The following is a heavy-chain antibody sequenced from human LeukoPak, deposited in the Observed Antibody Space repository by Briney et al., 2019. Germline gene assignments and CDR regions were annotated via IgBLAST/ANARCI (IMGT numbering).Heavy chain of an antibody. CDR2: INPNSGGT. D-gene: IGHD3-3*01. Sequence: WASVKVSCKASGYTFTGYYMHWVRQAPGQGLEWIGWINPNSGGTNYAQKFQGRVTMTRDTSISTAYMELSRLRSDDTAVYYCARGLDFWSGYSDPANYFDYWGQGTLVTVSS. J-gene: IGHJ4*02. CDR3: ARGLDFWSGYSDPANYFDY. V-gene: IGHV1-2*02. CDR1: GYTFTGYY.